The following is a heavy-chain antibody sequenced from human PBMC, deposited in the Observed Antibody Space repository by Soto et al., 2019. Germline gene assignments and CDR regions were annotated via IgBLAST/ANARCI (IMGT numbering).Heavy chain of an antibody. CDR1: GYTFTGYY. J-gene: IGHJ6*02. CDR3: AKGGAIVAAGTRVYLYNAMDV. CDR2: INPNSGDT. Sequence: SVKVSCKASGYTFTGYYVHWVRQAPGQGLEWMGWINPNSGDTYLAQRFQGRVTMNRDTSIGTAYMELRGLTSDNTAEYYCAKGGAIVAAGTRVYLYNAMDVWGQGTTVTVSS. V-gene: IGHV1-2*02. D-gene: IGHD1-26*01.